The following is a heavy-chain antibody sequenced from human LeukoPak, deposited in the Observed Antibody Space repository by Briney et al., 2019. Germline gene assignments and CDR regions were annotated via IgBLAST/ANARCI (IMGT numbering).Heavy chain of an antibody. V-gene: IGHV3-64D*06. J-gene: IGHJ4*02. CDR2: ISSNGGST. Sequence: PGGSLRLSCSASGFTFSSYAMHWVRQAPGKGLGYVSAISSNGGSTYYADSVKGRFTISRDNSKNTLYLQMSSLRAEDTAVYYCVVLSSGYFAYWGQGTLVTVSS. D-gene: IGHD3-22*01. CDR1: GFTFSSYA. CDR3: VVLSSGYFAY.